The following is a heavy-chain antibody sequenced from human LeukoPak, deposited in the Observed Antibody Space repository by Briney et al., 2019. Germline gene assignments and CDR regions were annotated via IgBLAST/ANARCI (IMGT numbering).Heavy chain of an antibody. D-gene: IGHD4-23*01. V-gene: IGHV1-18*01. CDR3: ARGDYGGGFGY. CDR2: ISTYNGNT. J-gene: IGHJ4*02. Sequence: GASVKVSCKASGYTFTNYHISWVRQAPGQGLEWMGWISTYNGNTNYAPKFQGRVTMTTDTSTSTAYMELRSLSLDDTAVYYCARGDYGGGFGYWGQGTLVTVSS. CDR1: GYTFTNYH.